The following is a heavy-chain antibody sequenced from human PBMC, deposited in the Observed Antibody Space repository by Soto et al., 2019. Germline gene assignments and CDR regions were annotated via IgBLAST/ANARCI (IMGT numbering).Heavy chain of an antibody. Sequence: GGSLRLSCAASGFTFSSYGMHWVRQAPGKGLEWVAVIWYDGSNKYYADSVKGRFTISRDNSKNTLYLQMNSLRAEDTAVYYCARDARYDFWSGYYQGRMDAWGQGTTVTASS. J-gene: IGHJ6*02. V-gene: IGHV3-33*01. CDR3: ARDARYDFWSGYYQGRMDA. D-gene: IGHD3-3*01. CDR2: IWYDGSNK. CDR1: GFTFSSYG.